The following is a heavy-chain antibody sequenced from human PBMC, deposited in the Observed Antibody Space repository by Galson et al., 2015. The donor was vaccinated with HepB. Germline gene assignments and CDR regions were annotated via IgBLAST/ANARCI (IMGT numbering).Heavy chain of an antibody. D-gene: IGHD3-22*01. CDR2: ISGSGGST. V-gene: IGHV3-23*01. Sequence: SLRLSCAASGFTFSSYAMSWVRQAPGKGLEWVSAISGSGGSTYYADSVKGRFTISRDNSKNTLYLQMNSLRAEDTAVYYCAKDLYYYDSSGYIPDAFDIWGQGTMVPVSS. J-gene: IGHJ3*02. CDR1: GFTFSSYA. CDR3: AKDLYYYDSSGYIPDAFDI.